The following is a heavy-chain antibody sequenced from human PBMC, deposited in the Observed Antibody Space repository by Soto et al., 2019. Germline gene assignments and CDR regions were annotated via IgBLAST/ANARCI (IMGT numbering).Heavy chain of an antibody. CDR1: GGSISSGGYY. V-gene: IGHV4-31*03. CDR3: ARPKIAAAEGDYYYGMDV. CDR2: IYYSGST. D-gene: IGHD6-13*01. J-gene: IGHJ6*01. Sequence: SETLSLTCTVSGGSISSGGYYWSWIRQHPGKGLEWIGYIYYSGSTYYNPSLKSRVTISVDTSKNQFSPKLSSVTAADTAVYYCARPKIAAAEGDYYYGMDVWGQGTTVTVSS.